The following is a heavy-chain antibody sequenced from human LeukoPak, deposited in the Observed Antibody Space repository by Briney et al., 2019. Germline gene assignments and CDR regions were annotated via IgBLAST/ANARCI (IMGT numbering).Heavy chain of an antibody. Sequence: PSETLSLTCTVSGGSISSYYWSWIRQPAGKGLEWIGRIYTSGSTNYNPSLKSRVTMSVDTSKNQFSLKLSSVTAADTAVYYCARGGSPAAMCWFDPWGQGTLVTVSS. D-gene: IGHD2-2*01. CDR2: IYTSGST. CDR3: ARGGSPAAMCWFDP. CDR1: GGSISSYY. J-gene: IGHJ5*02. V-gene: IGHV4-4*07.